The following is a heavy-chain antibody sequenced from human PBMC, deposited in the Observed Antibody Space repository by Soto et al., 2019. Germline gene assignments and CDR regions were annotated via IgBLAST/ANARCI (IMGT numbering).Heavy chain of an antibody. CDR2: IIPIFGTA. Sequence: LVKVSCKASGGTFSSYAISWVRQAPGQGLEWMGGIIPIFGTANYAQKFQGRVTITADESTSTAYMELSSLRSEDTAVYYCASYDSSGYYYYYGMDVWGQGTTVTVSS. CDR3: ASYDSSGYYYYYGMDV. CDR1: GGTFSSYA. J-gene: IGHJ6*02. D-gene: IGHD3-22*01. V-gene: IGHV1-69*13.